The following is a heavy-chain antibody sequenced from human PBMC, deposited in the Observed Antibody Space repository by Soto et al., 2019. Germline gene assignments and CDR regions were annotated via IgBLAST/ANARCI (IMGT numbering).Heavy chain of an antibody. CDR2: IYYRANT. J-gene: IGHJ4*02. D-gene: IGHD3-9*01. CDR1: GDSINSDKYY. V-gene: IGHV4-39*01. Sequence: QLQESGPGLVKPSETLSLTCSVSGDSINSDKYYWGWIRQPPGKGLEWIGSIYYRANTYYNPSLQTRVTTSLDKSKSQFSLRLNSVTAADSAVYFCARLEGLATISYYFDFWGQGAQVTVSS. CDR3: ARLEGLATISYYFDF.